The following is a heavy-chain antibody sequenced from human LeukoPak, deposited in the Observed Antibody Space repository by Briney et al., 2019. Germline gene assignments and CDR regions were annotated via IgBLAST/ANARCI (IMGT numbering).Heavy chain of an antibody. CDR1: GYTFTSYD. J-gene: IGHJ6*03. Sequence: EASVKVSCKASGYTFTSYDINWVRQATGQGLEWMGWMNPNSGNTGYAQKFQGRVTITRNTSISTAYMELSSLRSEDTAVYYCARAVRRYDFWSGYLSRYYYMDVWGKGTTVTVSS. V-gene: IGHV1-8*03. CDR2: MNPNSGNT. D-gene: IGHD3-3*01. CDR3: ARAVRRYDFWSGYLSRYYYMDV.